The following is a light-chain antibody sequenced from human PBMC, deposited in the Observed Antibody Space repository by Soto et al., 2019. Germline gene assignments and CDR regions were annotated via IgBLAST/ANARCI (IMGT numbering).Light chain of an antibody. CDR1: SSEVGGYKY. V-gene: IGLV2-8*01. CDR2: EVS. J-gene: IGLJ3*02. Sequence: QSALTQPPAASGSPGQSVTISCTGTSSEVGGYKYVSWYQQHPGKAPKLLIYEVSQRPSGVPDRFSGSKSGNTASLTVSGLQAEDEADYYCSSHAGNNMGVFGGGTKVTVL. CDR3: SSHAGNNMGV.